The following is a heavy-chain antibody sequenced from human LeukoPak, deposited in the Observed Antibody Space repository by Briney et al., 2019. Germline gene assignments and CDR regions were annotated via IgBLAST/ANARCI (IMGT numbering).Heavy chain of an antibody. Sequence: SETLSLTCTVSGGSISSYYWSWIRQPPGKGLEGIGYIYYSGITNYNRSLKSRVTISVATSKNQFSLKMRSVTAPATAVYYCARASYSYGSYYYYYGMDVWGQGTTVTVSS. CDR3: ARASYSYGSYYYYYGMDV. J-gene: IGHJ6*02. V-gene: IGHV4-59*01. D-gene: IGHD5-18*01. CDR2: IYYSGIT. CDR1: GGSISSYY.